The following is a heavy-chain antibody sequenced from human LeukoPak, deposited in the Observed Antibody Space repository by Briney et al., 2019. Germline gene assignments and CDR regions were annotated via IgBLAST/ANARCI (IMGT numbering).Heavy chain of an antibody. CDR2: INPNSGGT. V-gene: IGHV1-2*06. D-gene: IGHD3-3*01. Sequence: ASVKVSCKASGYSFTGYYLHWVRQAPGQGLEWMGRINPNSGGTNYAQKFQGGVTMTRDTSISTAYMELSRLRSDDTAVYYCARVEGLRFLEWLLNYWGQGTLVTVSS. J-gene: IGHJ4*02. CDR3: ARVEGLRFLEWLLNY. CDR1: GYSFTGYY.